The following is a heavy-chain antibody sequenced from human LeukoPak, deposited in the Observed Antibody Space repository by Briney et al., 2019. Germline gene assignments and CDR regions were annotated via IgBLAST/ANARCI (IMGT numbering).Heavy chain of an antibody. D-gene: IGHD6-13*01. CDR3: ARDVYNSRFYGFGY. CDR2: NVSGTT. V-gene: IGHV4-4*07. J-gene: IGHJ4*02. CDR1: GGSFSNFY. Sequence: PSETLSLTCAVFGGSFSNFYWTWIRQPPGKGLEWIGRNVSGTTNSNPYLKSRVTMSLDTSKNQFSLRLTSVTAADTAVYYCARDVYNSRFYGFGYWGQGTLVTVSS.